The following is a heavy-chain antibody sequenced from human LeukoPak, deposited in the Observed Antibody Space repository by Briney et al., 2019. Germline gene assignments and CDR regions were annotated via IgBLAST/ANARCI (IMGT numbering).Heavy chain of an antibody. V-gene: IGHV3-7*01. CDR3: VRALWCGEAFFDF. J-gene: IGHJ4*02. Sequence: GGSLRLSCAASGFTFSGYWMTWVRQAPGKGLEWVANIKQDGSEQYYVDSVKGRFTISRDNAKNSLYLQMNSLRDEDTALYYCVRALWCGEAFFDFWGQGAMVTVSS. CDR1: GFTFSGYW. CDR2: IKQDGSEQ. D-gene: IGHD3-10*01.